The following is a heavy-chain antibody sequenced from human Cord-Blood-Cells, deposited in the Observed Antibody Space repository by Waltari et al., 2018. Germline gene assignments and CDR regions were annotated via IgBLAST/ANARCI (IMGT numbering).Heavy chain of an antibody. Sequence: QVQLVQSGAEVKKPGPSVKVSCKASGGTFSSYAISWVRQAPGQGLEWMGGIIPIFGTANYAQKFQGRVTITADESTSTAYMELSSLRSEDTAVYYCARMAVRGVIIKYYYYGMDVWGQGTTVTVSS. CDR1: GGTFSSYA. CDR3: ARMAVRGVIIKYYYYGMDV. D-gene: IGHD3-10*01. J-gene: IGHJ6*02. CDR2: IIPIFGTA. V-gene: IGHV1-69*01.